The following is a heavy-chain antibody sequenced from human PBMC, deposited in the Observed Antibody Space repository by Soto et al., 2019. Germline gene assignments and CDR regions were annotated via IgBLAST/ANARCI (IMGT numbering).Heavy chain of an antibody. J-gene: IGHJ4*02. D-gene: IGHD4-17*01. CDR1: GGSISSYY. CDR2: IYYSGST. V-gene: IGHV4-59*08. Sequence: SETLSLTCTVSGGSISSYYWSWIRQPPGKGLEWIGYIYYSGSTNYNPSLKSRVTISLDTSKNQFSLKLSSVTAADTAVYYCARALTTVTDAFDYWGQGTLVTVSS. CDR3: ARALTTVTDAFDY.